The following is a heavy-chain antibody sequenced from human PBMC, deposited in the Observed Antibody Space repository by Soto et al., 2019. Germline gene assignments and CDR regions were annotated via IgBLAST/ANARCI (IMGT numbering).Heavy chain of an antibody. CDR3: ARSQITMIVVAIRAFDI. V-gene: IGHV1-69*13. J-gene: IGHJ3*02. D-gene: IGHD3-22*01. CDR2: IIPIFGTA. Sequence: SVKVSCKASGGTFSSYAISWVRQAPGQGLEWMGGIIPIFGTANYAQKFQGRVTITADESTSTAYMELSSLRSEDTAVYYCARSQITMIVVAIRAFDIWGQGTMVTVSS. CDR1: GGTFSSYA.